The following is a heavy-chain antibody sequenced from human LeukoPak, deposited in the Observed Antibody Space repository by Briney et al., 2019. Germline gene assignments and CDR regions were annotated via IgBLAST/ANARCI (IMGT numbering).Heavy chain of an antibody. V-gene: IGHV4-34*01. D-gene: IGHD2-2*01. CDR3: ARGQVPAARGYNWFDP. CDR2: INARGDT. Sequence: SGTLSLTCAVNGWSFNDYYWNWIRQPPGKGLEWIGEINARGDTNFNPSLKSRVTISVDTSKSQFSLRLTSMIAADTAVYYCARGQVPAARGYNWFDPWGQGTLVTVSS. CDR1: GWSFNDYY. J-gene: IGHJ5*02.